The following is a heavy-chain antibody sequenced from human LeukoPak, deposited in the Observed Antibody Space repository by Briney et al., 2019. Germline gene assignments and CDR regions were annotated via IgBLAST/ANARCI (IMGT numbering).Heavy chain of an antibody. CDR1: GGSFSGYY. CDR2: INHSGST. J-gene: IGHJ4*02. Sequence: SETLSLTCAVYGGSFSGYYWSWIRQPPGKGLEWIGEINHSGSTNYNPSLKSRVTISVDTSKNQFSLKLSSVTAADPAVYYCARGPSRYYDFWSGYYSPFDYWGQGTLVTVSS. D-gene: IGHD3-3*01. CDR3: ARGPSRYYDFWSGYYSPFDY. V-gene: IGHV4-34*01.